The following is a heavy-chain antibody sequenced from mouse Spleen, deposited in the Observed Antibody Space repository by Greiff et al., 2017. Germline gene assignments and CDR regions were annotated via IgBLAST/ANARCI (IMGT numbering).Heavy chain of an antibody. Sequence: VQLQQSGPGLVQPSQSLSITCTASGFTLTSYGVHWVRQSPGKGLEWLGVIWSGGSTDYYAAFITRLSISKDNSKSQVFFKMNSLQADDTAIYYCARKREITTPMDYWGQGTSVTVSS. CDR1: GFTLTSYG. V-gene: IGHV2-2*01. CDR2: IWSGGST. J-gene: IGHJ4*01. CDR3: ARKREITTPMDY. D-gene: IGHD2-4*01.